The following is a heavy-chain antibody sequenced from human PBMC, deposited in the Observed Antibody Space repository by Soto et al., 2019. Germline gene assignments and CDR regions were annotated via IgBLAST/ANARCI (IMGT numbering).Heavy chain of an antibody. CDR2: ISAYNGNT. CDR3: ARDRTRPKGYYYYYYMDV. J-gene: IGHJ6*03. V-gene: IGHV1-18*01. Sequence: GASVKVSCKASGYTFTSYGISWVRQAPGQGLEWMGWISAYNGNTNYAQKLQGRVTMTTDTSTSTAYMELRSLRSDDTAVYYCARDRTRPKGYYYYYYMDVWGKGTTVTVS. CDR1: GYTFTSYG.